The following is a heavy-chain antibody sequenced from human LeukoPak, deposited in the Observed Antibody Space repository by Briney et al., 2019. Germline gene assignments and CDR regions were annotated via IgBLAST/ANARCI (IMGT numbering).Heavy chain of an antibody. D-gene: IGHD3-10*01. CDR1: GGSISSSSYY. V-gene: IGHV4-39*07. CDR2: IYYSGST. CDR3: AREKDSGSYYYYYYYMDV. J-gene: IGHJ6*03. Sequence: DPSETLSLTCTVSGGSISSSSYYWGWIRQPPGKGLEWIGSIYYSGSTYYNPSLKSRVTISVDTSKNQFSLKLSSVTAADTAVYYCAREKDSGSYYYYYYYMDVWGKGTTVTVSS.